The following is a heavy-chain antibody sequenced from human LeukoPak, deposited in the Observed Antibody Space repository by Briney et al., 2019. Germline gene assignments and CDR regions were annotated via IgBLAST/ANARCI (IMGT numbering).Heavy chain of an antibody. Sequence: ASVKVSCKASGYAFTTYAIHWVRQAPGQRLEWLGWINTGNGDTRYSQKFQGRVTITRDTSASTAYMELSSLRSEDTAVYYCAREKGFSYNWFDPWGQGTLVTVSS. CDR2: INTGNGDT. D-gene: IGHD2-15*01. CDR1: GYAFTTYA. V-gene: IGHV1-3*04. J-gene: IGHJ5*02. CDR3: AREKGFSYNWFDP.